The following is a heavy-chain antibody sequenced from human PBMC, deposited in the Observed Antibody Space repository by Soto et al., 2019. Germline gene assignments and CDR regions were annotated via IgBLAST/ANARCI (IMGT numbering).Heavy chain of an antibody. CDR2: IWYDGSHT. Sequence: QVQLGESGGGVVQPGRSLRLSCAASGFIFKHHAMHWVRQAAGKGLEWVAQIWYDGSHTYYTDSVKGRFTISRDNLKDMVYLQMDSLRAEDTAVYYCARDGQQLAPYAMDVWGQGTTVTVSS. CDR3: ARDGQQLAPYAMDV. J-gene: IGHJ6*02. V-gene: IGHV3-33*01. CDR1: GFIFKHHA. D-gene: IGHD1-1*01.